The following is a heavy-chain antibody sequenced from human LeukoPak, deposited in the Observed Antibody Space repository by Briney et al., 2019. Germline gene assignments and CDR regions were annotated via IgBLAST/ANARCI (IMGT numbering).Heavy chain of an antibody. CDR2: IYHSGST. CDR3: ARGPRWEPPLGY. Sequence: SETLSLTCAVSGYSISSGYYWGWIRQPPGKGLEWIGSIYHSGSTYYNPSLKSRVTISVDTSKNQFSLKLSSVTAADTAVYYCARGPRWEPPLGYWGQGTLVTVS. J-gene: IGHJ4*02. CDR1: GYSISSGYY. V-gene: IGHV4-38-2*01. D-gene: IGHD1-14*01.